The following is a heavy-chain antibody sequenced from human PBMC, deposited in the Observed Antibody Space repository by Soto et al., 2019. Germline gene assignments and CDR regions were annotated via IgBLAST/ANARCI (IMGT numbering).Heavy chain of an antibody. Sequence: QVQLVESGGGVVQPGRSLRLSCAASGFTFSSYAMHWVRQAPGKGLEWVAVISYDGSNKYYADSVKGRFTISRDISKNTLYLQMNSLIAEDTAVYYCAGRSSCYDYWGQGTLVTVSS. D-gene: IGHD6-13*01. CDR1: GFTFSSYA. CDR2: ISYDGSNK. J-gene: IGHJ4*02. CDR3: AGRSSCYDY. V-gene: IGHV3-30-3*01.